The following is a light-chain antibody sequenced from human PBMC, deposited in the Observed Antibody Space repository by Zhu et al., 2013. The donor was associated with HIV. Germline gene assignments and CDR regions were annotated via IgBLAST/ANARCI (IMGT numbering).Light chain of an antibody. J-gene: IGKJ1*01. Sequence: DIVLTQSPGTLSLSPGDRATLSCRASQGVAIDSLAWYQQKPGQAPTLLIYATSRRATGVPARFSGSGSGTEFTLTINGLQSEDFGFYYCQQYDDWPPWTFGQGTRVEVK. CDR3: QQYDDWPPWT. CDR1: QGVAID. V-gene: IGKV3-15*01. CDR2: ATS.